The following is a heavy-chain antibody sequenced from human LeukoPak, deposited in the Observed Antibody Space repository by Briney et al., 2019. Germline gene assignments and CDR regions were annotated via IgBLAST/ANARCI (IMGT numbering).Heavy chain of an antibody. V-gene: IGHV3-21*01. CDR2: ISSSSSYI. CDR3: ARNRPAYYFDY. J-gene: IGHJ4*02. CDR1: GFTFSSYS. Sequence: GGSLRLSCAASGFTFSSYSMNWVRQAPGKGLEWVSSISSSSSYIYYADSVKGRFTISRDNSKNTLYLQMNSLRAEDTAVYYCARNRPAYYFDYWGQGTLVTVSS.